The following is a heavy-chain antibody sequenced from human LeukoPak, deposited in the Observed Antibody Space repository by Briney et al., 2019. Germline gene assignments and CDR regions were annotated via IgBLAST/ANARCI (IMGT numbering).Heavy chain of an antibody. CDR1: GFTFNSYS. V-gene: IGHV3-23*01. Sequence: GGSLRLSCAASGFTFNSYSMTWVRQAPGKGLERVSGISVSGDRTYYADSVKGRFTISRDNSKNTLYLQMDSLRAEDTAIYYCAKSSGSYYFEDWGQGALVTVSS. D-gene: IGHD1-26*01. CDR2: ISVSGDRT. CDR3: AKSSGSYYFED. J-gene: IGHJ4*02.